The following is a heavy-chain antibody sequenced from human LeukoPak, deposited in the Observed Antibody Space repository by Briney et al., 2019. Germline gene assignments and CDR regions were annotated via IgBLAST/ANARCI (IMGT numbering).Heavy chain of an antibody. V-gene: IGHV4-59*12. CDR2: MDYSGNT. J-gene: IGHJ4*02. Sequence: SETLSLTCSVSGDSISSYYCSWIRQPPGKGLEWIGNMDYSGNTNYNPSLKSRVSISVDTAKNQFSLKLTSVTAADTAVYYCARSSGWYIGFDCWGQGTLVTVSS. CDR1: GDSISSYY. D-gene: IGHD6-19*01. CDR3: ARSSGWYIGFDC.